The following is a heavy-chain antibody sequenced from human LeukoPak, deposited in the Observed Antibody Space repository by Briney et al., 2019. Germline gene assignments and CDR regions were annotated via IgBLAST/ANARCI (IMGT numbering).Heavy chain of an antibody. J-gene: IGHJ4*02. Sequence: ASVKVSCKASGYTFTGYYMHWVRQAPGQGLEWMAWINPNSGGTNYAQKFQGRVTMTRDTSISTAYMELSRLRSDDTAVYYCARGVGATSNFFDYWGQGTLVTVSS. V-gene: IGHV1-2*02. CDR1: GYTFTGYY. D-gene: IGHD1-26*01. CDR3: ARGVGATSNFFDY. CDR2: INPNSGGT.